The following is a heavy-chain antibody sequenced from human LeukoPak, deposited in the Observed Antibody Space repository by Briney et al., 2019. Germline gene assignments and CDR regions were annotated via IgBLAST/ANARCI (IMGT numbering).Heavy chain of an antibody. J-gene: IGHJ4*02. V-gene: IGHV5-51*01. CDR2: IYPGDSDI. CDR1: GYRLTYYW. D-gene: IGHD6-19*01. CDR3: ARQNSGWEKGTIDY. Sequence: KPGEALKISCKGSGYRLTYYWIGWVRQMPGKGLEWMGIIYPGDSDIRYSPSFQGQVTISADKSISTAYLQWSSLKASDTAMYYCARQNSGWEKGTIDYWGQGTLVTVSS.